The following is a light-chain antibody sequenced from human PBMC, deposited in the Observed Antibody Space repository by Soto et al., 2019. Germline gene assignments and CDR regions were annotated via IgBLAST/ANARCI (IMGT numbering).Light chain of an antibody. CDR2: GAS. V-gene: IGKV3-20*01. Sequence: EIVLTQSPGTLSLSPGDRATLSCRASQRVSKTSLAWLQQRPGQAPTLLMYGASSRPAGIPERFSGSASGTNLTLTISSLEPEDFAVYFCQHYDPSRLYSFGQGTKLEIK. J-gene: IGKJ2*01. CDR3: QHYDPSRLYS. CDR1: QRVSKTS.